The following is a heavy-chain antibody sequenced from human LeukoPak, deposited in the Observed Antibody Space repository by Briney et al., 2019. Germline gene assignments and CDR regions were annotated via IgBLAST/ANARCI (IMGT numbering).Heavy chain of an antibody. CDR1: GGTFSSYG. Sequence: GSSVKVSCKASGGTFSSYGISWVRQAPGQGLEWMGRIIPMLGIANYAQKFQGRATITADKSTTTAFMELSSLRSEDTAVYYCARYLGSGYDKFDPWGQGTLVTVSS. CDR2: IIPMLGIA. D-gene: IGHD5-12*01. V-gene: IGHV1-69*04. J-gene: IGHJ5*02. CDR3: ARYLGSGYDKFDP.